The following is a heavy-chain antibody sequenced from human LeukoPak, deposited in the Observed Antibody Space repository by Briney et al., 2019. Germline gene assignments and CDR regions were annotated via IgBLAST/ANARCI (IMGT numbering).Heavy chain of an antibody. D-gene: IGHD6-19*01. CDR1: GYNFTYYG. Sequence: ASVKVSCKASGYNFTYYGITWVRQAPGQGLEWMGWISPYNGNTYSAQKLQGRVAMTTDTSTSTAYMELRSLRSDDTAVYYCARDRRIAVAGNFDYWGQGTLVTVSS. CDR3: ARDRRIAVAGNFDY. J-gene: IGHJ4*02. V-gene: IGHV1-18*01. CDR2: ISPYNGNT.